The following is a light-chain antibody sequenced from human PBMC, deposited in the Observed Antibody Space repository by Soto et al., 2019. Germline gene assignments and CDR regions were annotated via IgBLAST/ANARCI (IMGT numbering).Light chain of an antibody. Sequence: ETVMTQSRSTLSVSPGERASLSCRASQSVGTSLAWYQQKHGQAPRVLMYGASSRATGVPGRFSGSGSATELTLTISSLQSEDFAVYYRQQYYSWPLTFGGGTKVEI. V-gene: IGKV3-15*01. CDR1: QSVGTS. J-gene: IGKJ4*01. CDR3: QQYYSWPLT. CDR2: GAS.